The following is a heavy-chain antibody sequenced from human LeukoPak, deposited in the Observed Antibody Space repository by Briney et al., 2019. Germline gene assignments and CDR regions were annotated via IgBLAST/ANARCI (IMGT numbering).Heavy chain of an antibody. V-gene: IGHV1-2*02. CDR1: GYTFTGYY. CDR3: AREAAIAAAVSDY. J-gene: IGHJ4*02. D-gene: IGHD6-13*01. Sequence: ASVKVSCKASGYTFTGYYMHWARQAPGQGLEWMGWINPNSGGTNYAQKFQGRVTMTRDTSISTAYMELSRLRSDDTAVYYCAREAAIAAAVSDYWGQGTLVTVSS. CDR2: INPNSGGT.